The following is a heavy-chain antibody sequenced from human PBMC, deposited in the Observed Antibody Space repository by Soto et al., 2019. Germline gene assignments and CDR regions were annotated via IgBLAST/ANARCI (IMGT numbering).Heavy chain of an antibody. CDR3: TGITWFRGMDV. Sequence: SETLSLTCAVYGGSFSGYYWSWIRQPPGKGLEWIGEINHSGSTNYNPSLKSRVTISVDTPKNQFSLHLYSVTPEDTAVYYCTGITWFRGMDVWGQGTPVTVSS. D-gene: IGHD3-10*01. CDR1: GGSFSGYY. CDR2: INHSGST. J-gene: IGHJ6*02. V-gene: IGHV4-34*01.